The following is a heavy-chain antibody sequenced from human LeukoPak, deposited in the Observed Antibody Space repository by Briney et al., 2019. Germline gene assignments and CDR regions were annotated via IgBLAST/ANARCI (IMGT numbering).Heavy chain of an antibody. CDR1: GGSISSGGYY. D-gene: IGHD1-26*01. CDR2: IYYSGST. CDR3: ARGGGGGSYYRGSAYYFDY. J-gene: IGHJ4*02. V-gene: IGHV4-31*03. Sequence: SETLSLTCTVSGGSISSGGYYWSWIRQHPGKGLEWIGYIYYSGSTYYNPSLKSRVTISVDTSKNEFSLKLSSVTAADTAGYGCARGGGGGSYYRGSAYYFDYWGQGTLVTVSS.